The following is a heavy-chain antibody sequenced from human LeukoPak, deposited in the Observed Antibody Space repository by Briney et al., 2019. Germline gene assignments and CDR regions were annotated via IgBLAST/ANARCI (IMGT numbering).Heavy chain of an antibody. CDR3: ARDPLSHWNYPEAFDI. J-gene: IGHJ6*04. CDR1: GFTFSSYS. Sequence: GGSLRLSCAASGFTFSSYSMNWVRQAPGKGLEWVSSISSSSSYIYYADSVKGRFSISRDNAKNSLYLQMNSLRAEDTAVYYCARDPLSHWNYPEAFDIWGKGTTVTVSS. D-gene: IGHD1-7*01. V-gene: IGHV3-21*01. CDR2: ISSSSSYI.